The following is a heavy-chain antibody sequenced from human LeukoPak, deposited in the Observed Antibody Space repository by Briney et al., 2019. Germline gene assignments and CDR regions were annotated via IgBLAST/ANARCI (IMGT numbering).Heavy chain of an antibody. V-gene: IGHV3-13*05. D-gene: IGHD3-3*01. CDR3: TRVFPGDWYFDL. J-gene: IGHJ2*01. CDR1: GFTFSNYD. Sequence: PGGSLRLSCAASGFTFSNYDMHWVRQATGKGLEWVSAIDTAGDPYYPGSVKGRFTISRENAKNSLYLQMNSLRAGDTAVYYCTRVFPGDWYFDLWGRGTLVTVSS. CDR2: IDTAGDP.